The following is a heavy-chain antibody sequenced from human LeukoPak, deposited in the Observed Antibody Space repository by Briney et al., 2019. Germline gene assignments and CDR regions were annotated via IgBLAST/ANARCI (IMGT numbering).Heavy chain of an antibody. V-gene: IGHV4-39*01. CDR2: IYYSGST. J-gene: IGHJ6*02. D-gene: IGHD3-3*01. CDR1: GGSISSSSYY. Sequence: PSETLSLTCTVSGGSISSSSYYWGWIRQPPGKGLERIGSIYYSGSTYYNPSLKSRVTISVDTSKNQFSLKLSSVTAADTAVYYCASLPLRFLEWFDLYYYYGMDVWGQGTTVTVSS. CDR3: ASLPLRFLEWFDLYYYYGMDV.